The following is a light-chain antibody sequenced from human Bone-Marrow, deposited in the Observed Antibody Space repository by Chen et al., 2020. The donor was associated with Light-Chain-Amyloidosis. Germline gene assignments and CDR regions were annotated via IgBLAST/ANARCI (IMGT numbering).Light chain of an antibody. CDR2: GAS. CDR3: QQYNNGHS. CDR1: QSISSN. V-gene: IGKV3-15*01. J-gene: IGKJ3*01. Sequence: ELVMTQSPASLSVSPGERATLACRASQSISSNFAWYQQKPGQAPRLLIYGASTRATGIPARFSGSGSGTVFTLTIGSLQSEDFAVYLCQQYNNGHSFGPGTKVDIK.